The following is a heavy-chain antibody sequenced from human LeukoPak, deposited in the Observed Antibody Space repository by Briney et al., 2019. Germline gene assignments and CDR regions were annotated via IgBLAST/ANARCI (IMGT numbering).Heavy chain of an antibody. CDR2: IYYSGST. V-gene: IGHV4-59*08. Sequence: SETLSLTCTVSGGSISSYYWSWIRQPPGKGLEWTGYIYYSGSTNYNPSLKSPVTISVDTSKNQFSLKLSSVTAADTAVYYCARAQVVPAAPFDYWGQGTLVTVSS. CDR3: ARAQVVPAAPFDY. J-gene: IGHJ4*02. D-gene: IGHD2-2*01. CDR1: GGSISSYY.